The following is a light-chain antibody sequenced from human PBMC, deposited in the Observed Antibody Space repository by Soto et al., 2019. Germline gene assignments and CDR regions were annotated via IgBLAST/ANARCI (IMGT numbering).Light chain of an antibody. CDR3: QQRSNWPIT. J-gene: IGKJ5*01. Sequence: IVMTQSPGTLSVSPWERATLSCRASQNIGNKVGWYQQKPGQAPRLLIYGTSSRATGIPDRFSGSGSGTDFTLTISSLEPEDFAVYYCQQRSNWPITFGQGTRLEIK. CDR1: QNIGNK. V-gene: IGKV3-11*01. CDR2: GTS.